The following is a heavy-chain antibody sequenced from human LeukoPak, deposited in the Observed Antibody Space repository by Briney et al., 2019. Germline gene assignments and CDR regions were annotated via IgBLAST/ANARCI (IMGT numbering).Heavy chain of an antibody. CDR1: GYSFTSYW. CDR2: IFPAGSGT. Sequence: RGESLKISCEASGYSFTSYWIGWVRQMPGKGLEWMGIIFPAGSGTRYSPSFQGQVTSSADKSINTAYLQWSSLKASDTAIYYCARQQAVAGPGIDYWGQGTVVTVSS. V-gene: IGHV5-51*01. D-gene: IGHD6-19*01. CDR3: ARQQAVAGPGIDY. J-gene: IGHJ4*02.